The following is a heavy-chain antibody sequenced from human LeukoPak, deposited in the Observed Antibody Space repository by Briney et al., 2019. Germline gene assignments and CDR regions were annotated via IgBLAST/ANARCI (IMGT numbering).Heavy chain of an antibody. CDR3: ARLVVVPAAIGVGYYFDY. J-gene: IGHJ4*02. CDR2: IYYSVST. Sequence: PSETLSLTCTVSGGSISSYYWSWIRQPPGKGLEWIGYIYYSVSTNYNPSLKSRFTISVDTSKNQFSLKLSSVTAADTAVYYCARLVVVPAAIGVGYYFDYWGQGTLVTVSS. CDR1: GGSISSYY. V-gene: IGHV4-59*08. D-gene: IGHD2-2*01.